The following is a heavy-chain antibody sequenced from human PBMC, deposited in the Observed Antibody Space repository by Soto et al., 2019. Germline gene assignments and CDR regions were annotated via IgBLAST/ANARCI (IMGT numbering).Heavy chain of an antibody. Sequence: SETLSLTCTVSGGSISSGGCYWSWIRQHPGKGLEWIAYIYYSGSTYYNPSLKSRVTMSLDTSKNQFSLKRSSVTAADTAVYYCARGRAAFFLSGRSDNGFDPWGQGTLVTVSS. J-gene: IGHJ5*02. V-gene: IGHV4-31*03. D-gene: IGHD3-3*01. CDR1: GGSISSGGCY. CDR3: ARGRAAFFLSGRSDNGFDP. CDR2: IYYSGST.